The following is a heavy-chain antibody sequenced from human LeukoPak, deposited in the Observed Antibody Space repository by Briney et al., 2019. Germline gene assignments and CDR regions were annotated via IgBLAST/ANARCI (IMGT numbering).Heavy chain of an antibody. CDR1: GGSISSYY. Sequence: SETLSLTCTVSGGSISSYYWSWIRQPPGKGLEWLGYIYYSGSTDYNPSLKSRVTISVDTSKNQFSLRVSSVTAADTAVYYCARGPPVDCWGQGTLVTVSS. J-gene: IGHJ4*02. CDR3: ARGPPVDC. V-gene: IGHV4-59*01. CDR2: IYYSGST.